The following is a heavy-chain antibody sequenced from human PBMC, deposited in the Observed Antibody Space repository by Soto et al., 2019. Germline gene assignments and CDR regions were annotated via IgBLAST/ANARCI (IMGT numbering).Heavy chain of an antibody. V-gene: IGHV4-59*12. CDR2: IYYGGST. Sequence: PSETLSLTCTVSGDSISTDYWSWIRQSPGKGLEWIGFIYYGGSTNYNPSLKSRVTISVDTPKNQFSLKLSSVTAADTAVYYCARWPQLEPRFDYWGQGTLVTVSS. CDR3: ARWPQLEPRFDY. D-gene: IGHD1-1*01. CDR1: GDSISTDY. J-gene: IGHJ4*02.